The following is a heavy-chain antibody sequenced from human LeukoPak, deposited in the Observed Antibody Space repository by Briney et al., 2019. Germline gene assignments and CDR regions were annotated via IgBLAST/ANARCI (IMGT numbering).Heavy chain of an antibody. Sequence: SETLSLTCIVSGGSISSSNSYWAWIRQPPGKGLEWIGSIYDSGNTYYNPSLGSRVTVSADTSKNHFSLKLRSVTAADTAVYYCATGGGIAVAHAWGQGSLVTVSS. CDR2: IYDSGNT. CDR1: GGSISSSNSY. CDR3: ATGGGIAVAHA. D-gene: IGHD6-19*01. J-gene: IGHJ4*02. V-gene: IGHV4-39*02.